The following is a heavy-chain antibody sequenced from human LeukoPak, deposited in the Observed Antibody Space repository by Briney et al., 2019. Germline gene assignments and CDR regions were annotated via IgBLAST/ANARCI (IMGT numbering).Heavy chain of an antibody. J-gene: IGHJ4*02. V-gene: IGHV3-23*01. CDR1: GFTFSNYP. CDR2: ISGSGGST. D-gene: IGHD2-2*01. Sequence: GGSLRLSCAASGFTFSNYPMNWVRQAPGKGLEWVSAISGSGGSTYYADSVKGRFTISRDNSKNTLYLQMNSLRAEDTAVYYCAGGGYQLLVDYWGQGTLVTVSS. CDR3: AGGGYQLLVDY.